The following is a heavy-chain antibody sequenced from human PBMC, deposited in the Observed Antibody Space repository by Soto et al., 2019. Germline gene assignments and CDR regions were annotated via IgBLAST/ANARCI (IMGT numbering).Heavy chain of an antibody. V-gene: IGHV3-23*01. J-gene: IGHJ4*02. CDR3: AKVPRIAVAGTVFDY. Sequence: GGSLRLSCAASGFTFSSYAMSWVRQAPGKGLEWVSAISGSGGSTYYADSVKGRFTISRDNSKNTLYLQMNILRAEDTAVYYCAKVPRIAVAGTVFDYWGQGTLVTVSS. D-gene: IGHD6-19*01. CDR2: ISGSGGST. CDR1: GFTFSSYA.